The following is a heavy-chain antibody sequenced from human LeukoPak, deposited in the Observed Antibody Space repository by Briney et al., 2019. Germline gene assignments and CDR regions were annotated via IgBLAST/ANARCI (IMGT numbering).Heavy chain of an antibody. J-gene: IGHJ4*02. V-gene: IGHV3-23*01. CDR2: ISGSGGST. CDR1: GFTFSSYS. Sequence: GGSLRLSCAASGFTFSSYSMNWVRQAPGKGLEWVSAISGSGGSTYYADSVKGRFTISRDNSKNTLYLQMNSLRAEDTAVYYCAKDPHIVVVPAAIFDYWGQGTLVTVSS. CDR3: AKDPHIVVVPAAIFDY. D-gene: IGHD2-2*01.